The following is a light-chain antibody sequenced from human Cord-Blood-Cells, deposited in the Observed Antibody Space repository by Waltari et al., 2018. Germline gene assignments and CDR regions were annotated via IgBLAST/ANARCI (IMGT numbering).Light chain of an antibody. Sequence: QSALTQPASVSGSPGQSITISCTGTSSDGGCSYYVSWYPQHPGKAPKRMTYDVSKRPSGVSNRFSGSKSGNTASLTISGLQAEDEADYYCSSYTSSSTYVFGTGTKVTVL. J-gene: IGLJ1*01. CDR3: SSYTSSSTYV. CDR2: DVS. V-gene: IGLV2-14*01. CDR1: SSDGGCSYY.